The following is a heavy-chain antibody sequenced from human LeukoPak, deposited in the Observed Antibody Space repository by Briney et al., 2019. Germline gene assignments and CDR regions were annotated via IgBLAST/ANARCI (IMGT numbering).Heavy chain of an antibody. Sequence: PGGSLRLSCAASGFTFDDYAMHWVRQAPGKGLEWVSGISWNSGSIGYADSVKGRFTISRDNAKNSLHLQMNSLRAEDTALYYCAKAAPYSSGLYYFDYWGQGTLVTVSS. CDR2: ISWNSGSI. D-gene: IGHD6-19*01. V-gene: IGHV3-9*01. J-gene: IGHJ4*02. CDR3: AKAAPYSSGLYYFDY. CDR1: GFTFDDYA.